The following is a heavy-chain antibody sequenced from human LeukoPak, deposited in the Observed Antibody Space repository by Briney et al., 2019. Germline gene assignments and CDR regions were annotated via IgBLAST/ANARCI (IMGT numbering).Heavy chain of an antibody. Sequence: GGSLRLSCVASGFTFSRYWMSWVRQAPGKGLEWVANIKQDGSEKYYVDSVKGRFTISRDNAKNSLYLQMNSLRAEDTAVYYCARVLDCSGGSCYSFNWFDPWGQGTLVTVSS. CDR1: GFTFSRYW. D-gene: IGHD2-15*01. J-gene: IGHJ5*02. CDR2: IKQDGSEK. CDR3: ARVLDCSGGSCYSFNWFDP. V-gene: IGHV3-7*01.